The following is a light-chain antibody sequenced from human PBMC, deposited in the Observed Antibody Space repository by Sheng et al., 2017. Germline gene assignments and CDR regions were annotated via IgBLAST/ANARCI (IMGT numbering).Light chain of an antibody. V-gene: IGLV3-25*03. J-gene: IGLJ1*01. CDR3: QSTDDSETYV. CDR2: KDS. Sequence: SYELTQPPSVSVSPGQTATITCSGDQLPKQYAYWYQQKPGQAPXLLIYKDSERPSEIPERFSGSSSGTTVTLTISGVQAEDEADYYCQSTDDSETYVFGTGTKVTVL. CDR1: QLPKQY.